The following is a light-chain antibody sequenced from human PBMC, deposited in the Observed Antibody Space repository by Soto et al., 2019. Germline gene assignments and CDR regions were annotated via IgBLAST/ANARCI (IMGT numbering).Light chain of an antibody. CDR1: HGISNY. J-gene: IGKJ4*01. CDR2: AAS. CDR3: LQVNNYPRT. V-gene: IGKV1-9*01. Sequence: DILLTQSPSFLSASVGDRITITCRASHGISNYLAWYQQKPGKAPNLLIYAASTLQSGVPSRFSGSGSGTEFTLTISRLQHEDFATYYCLQVNNYPRTFGGGTKVEIK.